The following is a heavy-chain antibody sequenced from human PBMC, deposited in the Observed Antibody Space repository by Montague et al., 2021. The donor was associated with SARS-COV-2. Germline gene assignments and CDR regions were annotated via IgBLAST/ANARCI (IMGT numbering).Heavy chain of an antibody. CDR1: GGSISSYY. J-gene: IGHJ4*02. CDR3: ARYGSVDILTGYYHFDY. CDR2: IYYSGST. D-gene: IGHD3-9*01. Sequence: SETLSLTCTVSGGSISSYYWSWIRQPPGKGLEWIGYIYYSGSTNYNPSLKSRVTISVDTSKNQFPLKLSSVTAADTAVYYCARYGSVDILTGYYHFDYWGQGTLVTVSS. V-gene: IGHV4-59*01.